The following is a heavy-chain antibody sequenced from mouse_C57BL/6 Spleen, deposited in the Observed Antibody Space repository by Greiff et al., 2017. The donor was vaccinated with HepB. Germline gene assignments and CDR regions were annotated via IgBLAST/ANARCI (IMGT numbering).Heavy chain of an antibody. CDR2: IHPNSGST. Sequence: QVQLQQPGAELVKPRASVKLSCKASGYTFTSYWMHWVKQRPGQGLEWIGMIHPNSGSTNYNEKFKSKATLTVDKSSSTAYMQLSSLKSEDSADYYCASGERQRRVLRCWGDGTTPIISS. D-gene: IGHD2-12*01. J-gene: IGHJ2*01. CDR3: ASGERQRRVLRC. CDR1: GYTFTSYW. V-gene: IGHV1-64*01.